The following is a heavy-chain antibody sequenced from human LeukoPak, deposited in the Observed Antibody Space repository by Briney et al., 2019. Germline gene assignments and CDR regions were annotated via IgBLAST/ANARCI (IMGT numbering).Heavy chain of an antibody. CDR3: ARDLYDYGSY. J-gene: IGHJ4*02. CDR2: IYSGGTT. V-gene: IGHV3-66*01. D-gene: IGHD4/OR15-4a*01. Sequence: QPGGSLRLPCAASGFTVSSTYMSWVRQAPGKGLEWVSVIYSGGTTYYADSVKGRFTISRDNSKNTLYLQMNSLRTEDTAVYYCARDLYDYGSYWGQGTLVTVSS. CDR1: GFTVSSTY.